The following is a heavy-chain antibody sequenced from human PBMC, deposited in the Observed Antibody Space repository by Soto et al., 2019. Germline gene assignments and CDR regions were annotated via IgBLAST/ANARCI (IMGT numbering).Heavy chain of an antibody. CDR2: INSDGSST. J-gene: IGHJ4*02. D-gene: IGHD3-10*01. V-gene: IGHV3-74*01. CDR1: GFTFSSYW. Sequence: GGSLRLSCAASGFTFSSYWMHWVRQAPGKGLVWVSRINSDGSSTSYADSVKGRFTISRDNAKNTLYLQMNSLRAEDTAVYYCARETPTYYYGSGSPDYWGRGTLVTVSS. CDR3: ARETPTYYYGSGSPDY.